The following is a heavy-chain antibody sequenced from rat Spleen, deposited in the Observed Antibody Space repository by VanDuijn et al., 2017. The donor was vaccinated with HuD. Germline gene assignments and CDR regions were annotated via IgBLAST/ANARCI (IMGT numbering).Heavy chain of an antibody. CDR2: ISIGGYNT. V-gene: IGHV5-25*01. Sequence: EVQLVESGGGLVQPGRSMKLSCAASGFTFSNSYMAWVRQAPTKGLEWVASISIGGYNTYYGDSVKGRFTISRQNAKSTLYLQMSGLRSEDTATYYCARAYDGSYRHWGQGVMVTVSS. CDR1: GFTFSNSY. CDR3: ARAYDGSYRH. J-gene: IGHJ2*01. D-gene: IGHD1-12*02.